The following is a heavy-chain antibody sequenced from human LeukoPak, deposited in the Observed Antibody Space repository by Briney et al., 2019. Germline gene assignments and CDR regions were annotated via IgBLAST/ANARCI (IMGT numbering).Heavy chain of an antibody. D-gene: IGHD3-22*01. CDR2: INSDGSTT. V-gene: IGHV3-74*01. CDR1: GFTFSSHW. Sequence: GGSLRLSCAASGFTFSSHWMHWVRQAPGKGLVWVSRINSDGSTTSYADSVKGRFTISRDNAKNTLYLQMNSLRTEDTAVYYCARVMYYYHSSGSIAVYYFDYWGQGTLVTVSS. J-gene: IGHJ4*02. CDR3: ARVMYYYHSSGSIAVYYFDY.